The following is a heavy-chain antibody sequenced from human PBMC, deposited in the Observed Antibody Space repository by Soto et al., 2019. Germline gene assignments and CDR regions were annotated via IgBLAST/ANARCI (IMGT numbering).Heavy chain of an antibody. CDR1: GYTFTSYG. V-gene: IGHV1-18*01. D-gene: IGHD3-10*01. CDR2: ISAYNGNT. Sequence: QVQLVQSGAEVKKPGASVKVSCKASGYTFTSYGISWVRQAPGQGLEWMGWISAYNGNTNYAQKLQGRVTMTTDTSTSTAYMELRRLRSDDTAVYYCARWSEPLWFGELLHSYYYGMDVWGQGTTVTVSS. J-gene: IGHJ6*02. CDR3: ARWSEPLWFGELLHSYYYGMDV.